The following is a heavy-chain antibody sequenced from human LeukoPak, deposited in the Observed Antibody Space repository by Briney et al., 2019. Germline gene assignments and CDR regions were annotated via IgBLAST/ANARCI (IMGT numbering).Heavy chain of an antibody. CDR3: ARECGAYYYDSSGYCNDH. V-gene: IGHV1-18*01. CDR2: ICPYNGNI. J-gene: IGHJ4*02. Sequence: GASVKVSCKASGYTFTSYGITWVRPAPGQGLEWMGWICPYNGNINYAQTLQGRFTMTTDTSTSTANMDLRSLRSDDTAVYYCARECGAYYYDSSGYCNDHWGQGTLVTVSS. D-gene: IGHD3-22*01. CDR1: GYTFTSYG.